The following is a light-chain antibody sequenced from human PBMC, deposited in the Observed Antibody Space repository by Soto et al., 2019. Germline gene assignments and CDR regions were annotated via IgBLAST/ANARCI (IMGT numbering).Light chain of an antibody. V-gene: IGKV3-20*01. J-gene: IGKJ3*01. Sequence: EIVLTQSPGTLALSPGERATLSCRASQSVNSNYLTWYQQKRGQAPRLLIHGASSRATGIPDRFSGSGPGTDFTLTISRLEPEDFAVYYCQQYGSSPFTFGPGTKVGIK. CDR2: GAS. CDR3: QQYGSSPFT. CDR1: QSVNSNY.